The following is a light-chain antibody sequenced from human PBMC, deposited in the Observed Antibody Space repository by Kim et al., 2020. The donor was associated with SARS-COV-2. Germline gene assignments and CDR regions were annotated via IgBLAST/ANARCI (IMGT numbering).Light chain of an antibody. J-gene: IGLJ3*02. CDR3: ATWDDSLNGPV. V-gene: IGLV1-44*01. CDR1: SSNIGRNT. Sequence: GQRVTISCSGSSSNIGRNTVNWYQQLPGTAPKVLIHSNSLRPSGVPDRFSGSKSGTSASLAISGLQSEDEADYYCATWDDSLNGPVFGGGTKVTVL. CDR2: SNS.